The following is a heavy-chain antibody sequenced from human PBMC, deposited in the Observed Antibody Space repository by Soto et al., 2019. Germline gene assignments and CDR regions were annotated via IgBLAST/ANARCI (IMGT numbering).Heavy chain of an antibody. CDR3: IREMDAGGLDN. Sequence: GGSLRLSCAAAGFSVSTSHISWVRQAPGKGLEWVSVIYSGGATHYAVSVKGRLIISRDKSKNTVDLQMNSLRAEDTAVYYCIREMDAGGLDNWGQGTLVTVSS. CDR2: IYSGGAT. J-gene: IGHJ4*02. CDR1: GFSVSTSH. V-gene: IGHV3-53*01. D-gene: IGHD3-16*01.